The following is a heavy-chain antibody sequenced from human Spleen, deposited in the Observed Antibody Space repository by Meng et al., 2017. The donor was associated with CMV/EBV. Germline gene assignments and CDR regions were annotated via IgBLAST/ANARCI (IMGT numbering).Heavy chain of an antibody. J-gene: IGHJ4*01. CDR1: GGSFSGYY. CDR3: ARERGRDDYGDYYFDF. Sequence: SQTLSLTCAVNGGSFSGYYWTWIRQPPGKGLEWIGEINDVETTYYNPSLKSRVTMSVDTSKNQFSLKVNSVTAADTAVYYCARERGRDDYGDYYFDFWGHGTLVTVSS. V-gene: IGHV4-34*01. CDR2: INDVETT. D-gene: IGHD4-17*01.